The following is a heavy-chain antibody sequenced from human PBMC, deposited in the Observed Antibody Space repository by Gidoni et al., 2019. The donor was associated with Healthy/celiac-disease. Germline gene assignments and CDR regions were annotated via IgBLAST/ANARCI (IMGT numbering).Heavy chain of an antibody. CDR1: GFTFSSYS. CDR2: ISSSSSYI. J-gene: IGHJ4*02. D-gene: IGHD1-26*01. CDR3: ARERDGSGATAFDY. V-gene: IGHV3-21*01. Sequence: EVQLVESGGGLVKPGGSRRLSCAASGFTFSSYSMNWVRQAPGKGLEWVSSISSSSSYIYYADSVKGRFTISRDNAKNSLYLQMNSLRAEDTAVYYCARERDGSGATAFDYWGQGTLVTVSS.